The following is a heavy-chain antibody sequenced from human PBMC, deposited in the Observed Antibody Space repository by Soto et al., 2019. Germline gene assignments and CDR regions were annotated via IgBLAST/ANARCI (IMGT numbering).Heavy chain of an antibody. J-gene: IGHJ5*02. CDR3: ARHKGSGWYVWFDP. V-gene: IGHV4-59*08. Sequence: SGTLXLTCTVHGGSISSYYWSWIRQPPGKGLEWIGYISYSGSTNYNPSLKSRVTISVDTSKNQSSLKLSSVPAADTAVYYCARHKGSGWYVWFDPWGQGTLVTVSS. CDR2: ISYSGST. D-gene: IGHD6-19*01. CDR1: GGSISSYY.